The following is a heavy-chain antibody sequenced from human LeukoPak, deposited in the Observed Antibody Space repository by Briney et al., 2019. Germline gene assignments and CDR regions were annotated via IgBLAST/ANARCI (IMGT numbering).Heavy chain of an antibody. CDR3: ARGDDYGDYWGLY. CDR2: MSPNSGNT. CDR1: GYTFTNYD. V-gene: IGHV1-8*01. Sequence: ASVKVSCKASGYTFTNYDINWVRQVTGQGLEWMGWMSPNSGNTGYAQKLQGRVTMTTDTSTSTAYMELRSLISDDAAVYYCARGDDYGDYWGLYWGQGTLVTVSS. J-gene: IGHJ4*02. D-gene: IGHD4-17*01.